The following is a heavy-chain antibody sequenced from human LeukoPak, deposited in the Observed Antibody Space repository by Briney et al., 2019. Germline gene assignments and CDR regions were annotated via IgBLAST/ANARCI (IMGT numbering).Heavy chain of an antibody. J-gene: IGHJ5*02. Sequence: SDTLSLTCAVSGYSISSSNWWGWIRQPPGKGLEWIGYIYYSGSTYYNPSLKSRVTMSVDTSKNQFSLKLSSVTAADTAVYYCARGIAVAVNWFDPWGQGTLVTVSS. V-gene: IGHV4-28*03. CDR2: IYYSGST. CDR1: GYSISSSNW. CDR3: ARGIAVAVNWFDP. D-gene: IGHD6-19*01.